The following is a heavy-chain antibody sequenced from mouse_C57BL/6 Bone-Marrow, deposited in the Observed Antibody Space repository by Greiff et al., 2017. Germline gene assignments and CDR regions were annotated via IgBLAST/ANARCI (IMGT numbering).Heavy chain of an antibody. CDR1: GYTFTSYW. J-gene: IGHJ3*01. CDR2: IYPGSGST. Sequence: QVQLQQPGAELVKPGASVKMSCKASGYTFTSYWITWVKQRPGQGLEWIGDIYPGSGSTNYNEKFKSKATLTVDTSSSTAYMQLSSLTSEDSAVYCCARGGIYYYGPEAYWGQGTLVTVSA. D-gene: IGHD1-1*01. V-gene: IGHV1-55*01. CDR3: ARGGIYYYGPEAY.